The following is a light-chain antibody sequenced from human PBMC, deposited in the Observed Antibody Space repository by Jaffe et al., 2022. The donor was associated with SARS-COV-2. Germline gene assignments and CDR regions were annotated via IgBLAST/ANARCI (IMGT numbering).Light chain of an antibody. CDR3: QQYYTYSWT. CDR2: AAS. J-gene: IGKJ1*01. CDR1: QGVSSY. Sequence: AIRMTQSPSSFSASPGDRVTITCRASQGVSSYVAWYQQKPGKAPKLLIYAASTLQSGVPSRFSGSGSGTDFTLTIDCLQSEDFASYYCQQYYTYSWTFGQGTNVEVK. V-gene: IGKV1-8*01.